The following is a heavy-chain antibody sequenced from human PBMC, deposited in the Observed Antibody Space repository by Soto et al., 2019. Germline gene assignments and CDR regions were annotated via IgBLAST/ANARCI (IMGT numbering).Heavy chain of an antibody. J-gene: IGHJ4*02. D-gene: IGHD2-2*01. CDR2: ITGSGGTT. Sequence: EVQLLESGGGLVQPGGSLRLSCAASGFTFSNYAMSWVRQAPGKGLEWVSAITGSGGTTYYADSVKGRFAISRDNSRNTLHLQMNSLRAEDTAVYYCAIVALPAATRYYFGYWGQGTLVTVSS. CDR1: GFTFSNYA. CDR3: AIVALPAATRYYFGY. V-gene: IGHV3-23*01.